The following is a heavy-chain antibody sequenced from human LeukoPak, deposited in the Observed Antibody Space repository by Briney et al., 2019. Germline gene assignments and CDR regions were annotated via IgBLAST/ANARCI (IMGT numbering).Heavy chain of an antibody. D-gene: IGHD6-19*01. V-gene: IGHV3-30*18. CDR1: GFPFSDYG. CDR3: AKDWQWLVEGYYFDY. Sequence: PGGSLRLSCAASGFPFSDYGMYWVRQAPGKGLEWLAVISHDGNNKYYADSVKGRFTISRDNAKNSLYLQMNSLRAEDTALYYCAKDWQWLVEGYYFDYWGQGTLVTVSS. CDR2: ISHDGNNK. J-gene: IGHJ4*02.